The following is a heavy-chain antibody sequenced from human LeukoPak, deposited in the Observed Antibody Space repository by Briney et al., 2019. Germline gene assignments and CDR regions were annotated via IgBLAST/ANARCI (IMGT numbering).Heavy chain of an antibody. CDR2: ISYDGSNK. D-gene: IGHD6-19*01. CDR3: AKSAVAATAGFDY. Sequence: PGRSLRLSCAASGFTFSSYGMHWVRQAPGKGLEWVAVISYDGSNKYYADSVKCRFTISRDNSKNTLYLQMNSLRAEDTAVNYCAKSAVAATAGFDYWGQGTLVTVSS. CDR1: GFTFSSYG. J-gene: IGHJ4*02. V-gene: IGHV3-30*18.